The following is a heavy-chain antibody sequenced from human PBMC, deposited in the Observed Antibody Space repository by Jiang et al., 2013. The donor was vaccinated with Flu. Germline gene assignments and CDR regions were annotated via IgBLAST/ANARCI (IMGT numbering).Heavy chain of an antibody. D-gene: IGHD5-18*01. CDR2: IYPGDSDT. CDR3: ARRQWIQPYYYGMDV. J-gene: IGHJ6*02. Sequence: GAEVKKPGESLKISCKGSGYSFTSYWIGWVRQMPGKGLEWMGIIYPGDSDTRYSPSFQGQVTISADKSISTAYLQWSSLKASDTAMYYCARRQWIQPYYYGMDVWGQGTTVTVSS. CDR1: GYSFTSYW. V-gene: IGHV5-51*01.